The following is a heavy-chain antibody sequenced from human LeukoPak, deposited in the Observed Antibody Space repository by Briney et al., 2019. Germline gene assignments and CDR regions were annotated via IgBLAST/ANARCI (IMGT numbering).Heavy chain of an antibody. V-gene: IGHV3-48*03. CDR3: ARDYGDNFDY. Sequence: GGSLRLSCAASGFTFSSYEMNWVRQAPGKGLEWVSYISSSGSTIYYADSVKGRFTISRDITKNSLYLQMNSLRAEDTAVYYCARDYGDNFDYWGQGTLVTVSS. D-gene: IGHD4-17*01. CDR1: GFTFSSYE. CDR2: ISSSGSTI. J-gene: IGHJ4*02.